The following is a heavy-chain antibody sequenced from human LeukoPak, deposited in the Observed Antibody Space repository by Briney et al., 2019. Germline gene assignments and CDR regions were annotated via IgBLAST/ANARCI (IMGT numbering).Heavy chain of an antibody. J-gene: IGHJ4*02. CDR2: ISGNYGNT. V-gene: IGHV1-18*01. CDR1: GYTFTSYG. Sequence: GASVKVSCKASGYTFTSYGISWVRQAPGQGLEWMGWISGNYGNTNYAQNFQGRVTMTTETSTSTAYMELRSLRSDDTAVYYCARGLKSRAAGTIDYWGQGTLVTVSS. CDR3: ARGLKSRAAGTIDY. D-gene: IGHD6-13*01.